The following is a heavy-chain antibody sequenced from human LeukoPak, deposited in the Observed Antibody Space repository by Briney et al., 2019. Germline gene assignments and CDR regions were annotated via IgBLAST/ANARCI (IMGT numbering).Heavy chain of an antibody. J-gene: IGHJ4*02. V-gene: IGHV4-34*01. CDR1: GGSFSGYY. CDR2: VNHGGST. D-gene: IGHD6-19*01. CDR3: ARDYVGVAGTFDY. Sequence: SETLSLTCAVYGGSFSGYYWSWIRQPPGEGLEWIGEVNHGGSTNYNPSLKSRVTISIDTSKNQFSLKLSSVTAADTAVYYCARDYVGVAGTFDYWGQGTLVTVSS.